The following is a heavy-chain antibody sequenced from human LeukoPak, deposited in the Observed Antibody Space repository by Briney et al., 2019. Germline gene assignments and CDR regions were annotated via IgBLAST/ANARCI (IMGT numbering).Heavy chain of an antibody. Sequence: ASVKVSCKASGYTFTSYGISWVRQAPGQGLEWMGWISAYNGNTNYAQKLQGRVTMTTDTSTSTAYMELRSLRSDDTAVYYCARPLESWNAAGADYWGQGTLVTVSS. V-gene: IGHV1-18*01. CDR3: ARPLESWNAAGADY. CDR1: GYTFTSYG. J-gene: IGHJ4*02. D-gene: IGHD1-1*01. CDR2: ISAYNGNT.